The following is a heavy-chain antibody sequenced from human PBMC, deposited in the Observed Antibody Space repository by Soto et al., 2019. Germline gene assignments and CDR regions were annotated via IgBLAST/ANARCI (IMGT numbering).Heavy chain of an antibody. V-gene: IGHV1-8*01. CDR3: ARHSSSSHYYYYMDV. D-gene: IGHD6-6*01. Sequence: ASVKVSCKASGYTFTSYDINWVRQATGQGLEWMGWMNPNSGNTGYAQKFQGRVTMTRNTPISTAYMELSSLRSEDTAVYYCARHSSSSHYYYYMDVWGKGTTVTVSS. CDR2: MNPNSGNT. CDR1: GYTFTSYD. J-gene: IGHJ6*03.